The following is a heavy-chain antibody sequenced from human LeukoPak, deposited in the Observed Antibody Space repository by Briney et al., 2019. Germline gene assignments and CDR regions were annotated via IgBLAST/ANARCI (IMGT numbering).Heavy chain of an antibody. CDR2: INPSGSST. CDR3: ARDNSVGGTAWWFDP. Sequence: ASVKVSCKASGYTFTSYYMHWVRQAPGQVLEWMGLINPSGSSTSYAQKFQGRLSLTRDMSTSTDYMELSSLRSEDTAVYYCARDNSVGGTAWWFDPWGQGTLVTVSS. J-gene: IGHJ5*02. V-gene: IGHV1-46*01. D-gene: IGHD1-26*01. CDR1: GYTFTSYY.